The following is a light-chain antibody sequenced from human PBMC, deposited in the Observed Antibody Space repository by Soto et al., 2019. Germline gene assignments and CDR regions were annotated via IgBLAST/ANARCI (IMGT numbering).Light chain of an antibody. CDR3: QQSYSTPPGT. J-gene: IGKJ1*01. Sequence: DIPMTQSPSSLSASVGDRVTITCRASQSISSYLNWYQQKPGKAPKLLIYAASSLQSGVPSRFSGSGSGTDFTLTISSLQPEDFATYYCQQSYSTPPGTFGQGTKVEIK. CDR1: QSISSY. V-gene: IGKV1-39*01. CDR2: AAS.